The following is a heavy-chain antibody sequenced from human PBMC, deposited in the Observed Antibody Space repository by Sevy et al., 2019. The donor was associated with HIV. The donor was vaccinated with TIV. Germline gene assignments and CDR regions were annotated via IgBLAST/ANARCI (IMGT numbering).Heavy chain of an antibody. CDR2: IGGSASTTYYGGAA. Sequence: GGSLRLSCTASGFTFSTYAMSWVRQAPGKGLEWVSGIGGSASTTYYGGAAYYADSVKGRFTITRDNAKNTLYLEMNSLRDEDSAVFHCARGLLARPRGDYWYFDLWGRGTLVTVSS. J-gene: IGHJ2*01. D-gene: IGHD6-6*01. V-gene: IGHV3-23*01. CDR3: ARGLLARPRGDYWYFDL. CDR1: GFTFSTYA.